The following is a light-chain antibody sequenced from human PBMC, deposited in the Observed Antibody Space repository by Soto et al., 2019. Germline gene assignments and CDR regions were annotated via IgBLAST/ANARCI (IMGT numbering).Light chain of an antibody. V-gene: IGKV3-20*01. CDR1: QSVSSY. CDR2: GAS. CDR3: QQYGSSGT. J-gene: IGKJ1*01. Sequence: EIVLTQSRATLSLSPGERATLSFRASQSVSSYLAWYQQKPGQAPRLLIYGASTRATGIPARFSGSGSGTDFTLTISRLEPEDFAVYYCQQYGSSGTFGQGTKVDIK.